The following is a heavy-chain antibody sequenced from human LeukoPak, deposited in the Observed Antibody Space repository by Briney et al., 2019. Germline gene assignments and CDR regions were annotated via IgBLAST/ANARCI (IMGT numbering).Heavy chain of an antibody. CDR1: GFTVSSNY. D-gene: IGHD4-11*01. V-gene: IGHV3-53*01. Sequence: GGSLRLSCAASGFTVSSNYMSWVRQAPGKGLEWVSVIYSGGSTYYADSVKGRFTISRDNSKNTLYLQMNSLRAEDTAVYYCARVGYSNYGPQAYYYYMDVWGKGTTVTVSS. J-gene: IGHJ6*03. CDR2: IYSGGST. CDR3: ARVGYSNYGPQAYYYYMDV.